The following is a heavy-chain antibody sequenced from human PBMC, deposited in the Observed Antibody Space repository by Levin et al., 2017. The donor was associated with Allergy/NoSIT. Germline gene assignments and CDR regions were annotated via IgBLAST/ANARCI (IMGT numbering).Heavy chain of an antibody. CDR3: ARWNWAPVGGTIFGVVWNWFDP. D-gene: IGHD3-3*01. V-gene: IGHV4-34*01. CDR1: GGSFSGYY. CDR2: INHSGST. Sequence: SQTLSLTCAVYGGSFSGYYWSWIRQPPGKGLEWIGEINHSGSTNYNPSLKSRVTISVDTSKNQFSLKLSSVTAADTAVYYCARWNWAPVGGTIFGVVWNWFDPWGQGTLVTVSS. J-gene: IGHJ5*02.